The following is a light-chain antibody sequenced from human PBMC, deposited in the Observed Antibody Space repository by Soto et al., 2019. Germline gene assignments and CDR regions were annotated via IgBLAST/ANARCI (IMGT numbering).Light chain of an antibody. CDR2: LGF. Sequence: DIVMTQSPLSLPVTPGEPASISCRSSQSLLHSDGYNYLDWYLQKPGQSPQLLVYLGFNRASGVPDRFRSSGAGTDLTLKISRVEAEDVGIYYCMQVLQAPLSFGGWTKV. CDR1: QSLLHSDGYNY. CDR3: MQVLQAPLS. V-gene: IGKV2-28*01. J-gene: IGKJ4*01.